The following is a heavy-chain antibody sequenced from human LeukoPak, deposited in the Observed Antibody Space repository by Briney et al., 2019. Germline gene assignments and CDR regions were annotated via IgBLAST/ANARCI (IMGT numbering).Heavy chain of an antibody. V-gene: IGHV4-59*01. CDR1: GGSISSYY. D-gene: IGHD3-22*01. CDR3: ARDYYDSSGYYDDY. CDR2: IYYSGST. Sequence: SETLSLTCTVSGGSISSYYWSWIRQPPGKGLVWIGYIYYSGSTNYNPSLKSRVTISVDTSKNQFSLKLSSVTAADTAVYYCARDYYDSSGYYDDYWGQGTLVTVSS. J-gene: IGHJ4*02.